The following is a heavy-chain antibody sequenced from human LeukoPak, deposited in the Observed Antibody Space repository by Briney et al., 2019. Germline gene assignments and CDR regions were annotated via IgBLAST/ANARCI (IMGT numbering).Heavy chain of an antibody. J-gene: IGHJ5*01. V-gene: IGHV3-33*01. CDR1: GFTFSSYG. D-gene: IGHD2-15*01. CDR3: AREVAANWFDS. CDR2: LWYDGSNR. Sequence: PGRSLRLSCAASGFTFSSYGMHWVRLAPGKGLEWVSFLWYDGSNRYYSDSVKGRFTISRDNSKNTLYLQMNSLRAEDTAVYFCAREVAANWFDSWGQGTLVTVSS.